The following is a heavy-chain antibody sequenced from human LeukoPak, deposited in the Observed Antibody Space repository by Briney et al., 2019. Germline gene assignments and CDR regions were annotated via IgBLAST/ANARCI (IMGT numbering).Heavy chain of an antibody. CDR2: IAYDGSNK. Sequence: GRSLRLSCAASGFTFSSYAMHWVRQAPGKGLEWVAVIAYDGSNKYYADSVRGRFTISRDNSMNTLYLQMNSLRAEDTAVYSCAREDYGEHYFDYWGQGALVTVSS. J-gene: IGHJ4*02. D-gene: IGHD4-17*01. CDR1: GFTFSSYA. V-gene: IGHV3-30-3*01. CDR3: AREDYGEHYFDY.